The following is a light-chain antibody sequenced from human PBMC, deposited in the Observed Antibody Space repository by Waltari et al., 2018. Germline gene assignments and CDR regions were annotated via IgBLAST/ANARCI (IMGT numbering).Light chain of an antibody. J-gene: IGKJ1*01. Sequence: DIVMAQSPLSLPVTPGEPASISCRPSQSLLHSNGYNYLDWYLQKPGQSPQLLIYMGSNRASGVPDRFSGSGSGTDFTLKITRVEAEDVGVYYCMQALQTPWTFGQGTEVEI. CDR1: QSLLHSNGYNY. CDR2: MGS. CDR3: MQALQTPWT. V-gene: IGKV2-28*01.